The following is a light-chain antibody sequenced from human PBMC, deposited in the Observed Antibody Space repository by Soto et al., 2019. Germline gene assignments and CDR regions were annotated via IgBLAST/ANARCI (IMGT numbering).Light chain of an antibody. CDR3: QQYNNWPPWT. CDR2: DAS. J-gene: IGKJ1*01. V-gene: IGKV3-15*01. CDR1: QSISSK. Sequence: IEMTQSPATLSVSLGERATLSCRASQSISSKLAWYQRRPGQAPRLLIYDASTRASGVPARFSGSGSGTEFTLTISSLQSEDFAVYYCQQYNNWPPWTFCQGTKVEIK.